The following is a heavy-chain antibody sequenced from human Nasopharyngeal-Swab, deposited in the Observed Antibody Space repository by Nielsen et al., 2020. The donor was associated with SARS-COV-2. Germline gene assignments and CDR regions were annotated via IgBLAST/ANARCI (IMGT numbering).Heavy chain of an antibody. CDR1: GFTFSDYY. Sequence: GGSLRLSCAASGFTFSDYYMSWIRQAPGKGLEWVSYISSSGSTIYYADSVKGRFTISRDNAKNSLYLQMNSLRAEDTAVYYCARDVVVVLAANQFYYYGMDVWGQGTTVTVSS. D-gene: IGHD2-2*01. CDR2: ISSSGSTI. J-gene: IGHJ6*02. CDR3: ARDVVVVLAANQFYYYGMDV. V-gene: IGHV3-11*01.